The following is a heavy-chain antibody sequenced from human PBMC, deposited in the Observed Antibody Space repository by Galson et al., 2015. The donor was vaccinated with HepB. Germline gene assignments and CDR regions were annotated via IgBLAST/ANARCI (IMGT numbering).Heavy chain of an antibody. CDR1: GFTFSNAW. CDR3: TTDALLWFGELLLPVG. V-gene: IGHV3-15*07. CDR2: IKSKTDGGTT. D-gene: IGHD3-10*01. Sequence: SLRLSCAASGFTFSNAWMNWVRQAPGKGLEWVGRIKSKTDGGTTDYAAPVKGRFTISRDDSKNTLYLQMNSLKTEDTAVYYCTTDALLWFGELLLPVGWGQGTLVTASS. J-gene: IGHJ4*02.